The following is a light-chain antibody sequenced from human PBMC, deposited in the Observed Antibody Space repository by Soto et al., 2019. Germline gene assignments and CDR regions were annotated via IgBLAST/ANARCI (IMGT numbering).Light chain of an antibody. Sequence: QSALTQPASVSGSPGQSVTISCTGTSSDVGGYNYVSWYQQHPGKVPKLMIYEVTKRPSGVPDRFSGSKSGNTASLTVSGLQAEDEADYYCSSYAGSNILVFGGGTKVTVL. CDR3: SSYAGSNILV. CDR2: EVT. CDR1: SSDVGGYNY. V-gene: IGLV2-8*01. J-gene: IGLJ3*02.